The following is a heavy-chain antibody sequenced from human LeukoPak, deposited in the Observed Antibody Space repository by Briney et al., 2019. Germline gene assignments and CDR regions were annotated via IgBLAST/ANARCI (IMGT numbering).Heavy chain of an antibody. CDR1: GGSISGYY. CDR2: IYSSGTT. J-gene: IGHJ4*02. Sequence: PSETLSLTCTVSGGSISGYYWNWIRQPAGKGLEWIGRIYSSGTTDDNPSLKSRVTMSVDTSQNVVSLRMTSVTAADTAMYYCARHEGRNRGNMVIVPAAIINWGQGTLVTVSS. CDR3: ARHEGRNRGNMVIVPAAIIN. D-gene: IGHD2-2*02. V-gene: IGHV4-4*07.